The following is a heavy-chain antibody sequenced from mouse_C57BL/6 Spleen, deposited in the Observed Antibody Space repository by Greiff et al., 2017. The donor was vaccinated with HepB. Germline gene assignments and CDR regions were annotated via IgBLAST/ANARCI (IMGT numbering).Heavy chain of an antibody. CDR3: ARDGYPHFDY. CDR2: IHPNSGST. J-gene: IGHJ2*01. D-gene: IGHD2-2*01. Sequence: QVHVKQPGAELVKPGASVKLSCKASGYTFTSYWMHWVKQRPGQGLEWIGMIHPNSGSTNYNEKFKSKATLTVDKSSSTAYMQLSSLTSEDSAVYYCARDGYPHFDYWGQGTTLTVSS. V-gene: IGHV1-64*01. CDR1: GYTFTSYW.